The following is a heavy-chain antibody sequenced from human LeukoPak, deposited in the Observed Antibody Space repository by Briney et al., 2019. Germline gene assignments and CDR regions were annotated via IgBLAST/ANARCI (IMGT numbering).Heavy chain of an antibody. Sequence: GASVKVSCKASGYTFTSYGISWVRQAPGQGLEWMGWISAYNGNTNYAQKLQGRVTMTTDTSTSTAYMELRSLRSDDTAVYYCARDRRGGNSVVLYYWGQGTLVTVSS. V-gene: IGHV1-18*01. CDR1: GYTFTSYG. J-gene: IGHJ4*02. D-gene: IGHD4-23*01. CDR3: ARDRRGGNSVVLYY. CDR2: ISAYNGNT.